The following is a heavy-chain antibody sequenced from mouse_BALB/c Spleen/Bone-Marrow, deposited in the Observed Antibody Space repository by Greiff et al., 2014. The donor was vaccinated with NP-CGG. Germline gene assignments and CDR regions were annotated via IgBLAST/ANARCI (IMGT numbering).Heavy chain of an antibody. Sequence: VQLKESGGGLVQPGESLKLSCESNEYEFPSHDMSWVCKTPEKRLGLVAAINSDGSSTYYPDTMERRFIISRDNTKKTLYLQMSSLRSEDTALYYCARHRYDYDGAMDYWGQGTSVTVSS. D-gene: IGHD2-4*01. J-gene: IGHJ4*01. CDR1: EYEFPSHD. CDR3: ARHRYDYDGAMDY. CDR2: INSDGSST. V-gene: IGHV5-2*01.